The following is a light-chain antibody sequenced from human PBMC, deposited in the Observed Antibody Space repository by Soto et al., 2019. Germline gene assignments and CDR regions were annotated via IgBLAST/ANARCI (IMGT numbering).Light chain of an antibody. CDR1: QSIRNS. J-gene: IGKJ2*01. V-gene: IGKV3-11*01. Sequence: EIVLTQSPATLSLSPGERATLSCRASQSIRNSLAWYQQRPGQAPRLLIYDASNRATGIPARFSGSGSGTDFTLTISSLEPEDFAVYYCLQRNTRFTFGQGTKLEIK. CDR3: LQRNTRFT. CDR2: DAS.